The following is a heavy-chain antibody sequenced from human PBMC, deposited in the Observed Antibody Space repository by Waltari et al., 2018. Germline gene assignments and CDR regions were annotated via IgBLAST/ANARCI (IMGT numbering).Heavy chain of an antibody. J-gene: IGHJ4*02. Sequence: EVQVLESAGGLVQPGEALRLTCAASGFSFMGFAMTWVRQAPGEGLECVASISGSGATPFYADSVKGRFTIVRDNSRDTVYLQMNSLRVDDSAVYYCAKGSRGYTNYFFDSWGQGTLVSVSS. CDR1: GFSFMGFA. CDR3: AKGSRGYTNYFFDS. D-gene: IGHD3-16*02. CDR2: ISGSGATP. V-gene: IGHV3-23*01.